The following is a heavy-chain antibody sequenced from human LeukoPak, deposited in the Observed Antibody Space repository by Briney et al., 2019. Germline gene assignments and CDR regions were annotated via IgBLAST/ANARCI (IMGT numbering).Heavy chain of an antibody. CDR2: IYYSGTT. Sequence: SETLSPTCTVSGASINSHYWSWIRQPPGKELEWIGYIYYSGTTNYNPSLKSRVTISLDTSKKQFSLRLSSVTAADTAVYYCARKASGWFDLWGQGTLVTVSS. CDR3: ARKASGWFDL. CDR1: GASINSHY. D-gene: IGHD3-10*01. J-gene: IGHJ5*02. V-gene: IGHV4-59*11.